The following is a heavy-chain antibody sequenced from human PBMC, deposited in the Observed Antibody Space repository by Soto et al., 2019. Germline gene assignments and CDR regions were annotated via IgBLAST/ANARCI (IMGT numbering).Heavy chain of an antibody. CDR2: ISYDGNNK. V-gene: IGHV3-30*03. J-gene: IGHJ4*02. Sequence: PGGSLRLSCAASGFTFSSYSMNWVRQAPGKGLQWLAVISYDGNNKYYADSVEGRFTISRDNSKNTVYLQMNSLRLEDTAVYYCARGPSYSDSYFDHWXQGTLVTVSS. CDR1: GFTFSSYS. D-gene: IGHD4-17*01. CDR3: ARGPSYSDSYFDH.